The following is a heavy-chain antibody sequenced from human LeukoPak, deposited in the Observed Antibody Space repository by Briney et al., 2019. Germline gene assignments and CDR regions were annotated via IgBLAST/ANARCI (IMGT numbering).Heavy chain of an antibody. V-gene: IGHV4-31*03. J-gene: IGHJ6*02. CDR3: ARDKLYYYGMDV. CDR1: GGSISSGGYY. Sequence: SETLSLTCTVSGGSISSGGYYWSWIRQHPGKGLEWIGYVYYSGSTYYNPSLKSRVTISVDTSKNQFSLKLSSVTTADTAVYYCARDKLYYYGMDVWGQGTTVTVSS. CDR2: VYYSGST.